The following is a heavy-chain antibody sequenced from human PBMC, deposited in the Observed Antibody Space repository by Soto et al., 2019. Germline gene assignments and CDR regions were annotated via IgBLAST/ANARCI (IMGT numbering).Heavy chain of an antibody. CDR2: ISGSGGST. J-gene: IGHJ4*02. D-gene: IGHD2-15*01. Sequence: EVQLLESGGGLVQPGGSLRLSCAASGFTFSSYAMSWVRQAPGKGLEWVSAISGSGGSTYYADSVKGRFTISRDNSKNTLYRQMNRLRAEDTAVYYCEKDMGIYCSGGSCYSFDYWGQGTLVTVSS. CDR3: EKDMGIYCSGGSCYSFDY. CDR1: GFTFSSYA. V-gene: IGHV3-23*01.